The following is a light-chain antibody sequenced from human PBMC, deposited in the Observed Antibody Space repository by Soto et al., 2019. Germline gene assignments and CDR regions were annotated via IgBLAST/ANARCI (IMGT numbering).Light chain of an antibody. CDR2: DTS. CDR3: SLSYSDVRV. J-gene: IGLJ3*02. V-gene: IGLV7-46*01. CDR1: TGAVTSSHY. Sequence: QAVVTQEPSLTVSPGGTVTLTCGSSTGAVTSSHYPYWFQQKPGQAPRALIYDTSNKHSWTPARFSGSLLGGKPALILSGAQPEDEADYYCSLSYSDVRVFGGRTKLTVL.